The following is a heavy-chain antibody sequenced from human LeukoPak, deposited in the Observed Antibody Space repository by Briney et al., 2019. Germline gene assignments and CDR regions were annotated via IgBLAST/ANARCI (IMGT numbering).Heavy chain of an antibody. CDR3: ARDRTHYYDSSGYYSRWEY. CDR2: INPRGGTT. Sequence: ASVKVSCKASGYAFTSYFMYWMRQAPGQGLEWMGLINPRGGTTRYAQKFQGRVTMTRDTSTSTVYMELSSLRSEDTAMYYCARDRTHYYDSSGYYSRWEYWGQGTLVTVSS. CDR1: GYAFTSYF. V-gene: IGHV1-46*01. D-gene: IGHD3-22*01. J-gene: IGHJ4*02.